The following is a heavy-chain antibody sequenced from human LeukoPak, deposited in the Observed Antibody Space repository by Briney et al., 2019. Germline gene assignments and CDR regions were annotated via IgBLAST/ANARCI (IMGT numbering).Heavy chain of an antibody. V-gene: IGHV4-59*01. D-gene: IGHD4-23*01. CDR1: AGSISSYY. CDR3: ARIGVSGNWAGGAI. CDR2: IYYSGST. J-gene: IGHJ4*02. Sequence: PSETLSLTCTVSAGSISSYYWSWIRQPPGKGLESIGYIYYSGSTYYNPSLKSRVTISVDTSKNQFSLRLSSVTAADTAIYYCARIGVSGNWAGGAIWGQGTLVTVSS.